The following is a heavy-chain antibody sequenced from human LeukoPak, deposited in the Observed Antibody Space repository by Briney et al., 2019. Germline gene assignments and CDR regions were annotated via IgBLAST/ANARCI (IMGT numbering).Heavy chain of an antibody. Sequence: VASVKVSCKASGYTFTDYYMHWVRQAPGQGLEWMGWINPKSAGTNYAQKFQGRLTMTRDTSISTAYTELSRLRSDDTAVYYCAIVFHIVNTRFGDDYWGQGTLVTVSS. CDR2: INPKSAGT. D-gene: IGHD5-12*01. V-gene: IGHV1-2*02. CDR1: GYTFTDYY. J-gene: IGHJ4*02. CDR3: AIVFHIVNTRFGDDY.